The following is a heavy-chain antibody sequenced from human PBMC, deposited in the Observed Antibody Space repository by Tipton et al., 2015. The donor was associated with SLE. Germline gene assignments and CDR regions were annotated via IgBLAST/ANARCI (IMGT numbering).Heavy chain of an antibody. D-gene: IGHD6-13*01. CDR2: ISWNSGGI. Sequence: SLRLSCAASGFTFDDFAMHWVRQIPGKGLEWVSGISWNSGGIGYAASVKGRFTISRDNAKDPVYLQMNSLRAEDTAVYYCATSSWTDWGQGTLVTVSS. J-gene: IGHJ4*02. CDR1: GFTFDDFA. V-gene: IGHV3-9*01. CDR3: ATSSWTD.